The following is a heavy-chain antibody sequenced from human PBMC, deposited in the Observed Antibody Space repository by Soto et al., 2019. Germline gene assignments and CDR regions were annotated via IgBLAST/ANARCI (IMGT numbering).Heavy chain of an antibody. Sequence: PLGSLRLSCAAFGCTCSSYSMNWVRQAPGKGLEWVSSISSSSSYIYYADSVKGRFTISRDNAKNSLYLQMNSLRAEDTAVYYCARAVWTQQATWGQGTLVTVSS. D-gene: IGHD3-16*01. CDR3: ARAVWTQQAT. V-gene: IGHV3-21*01. J-gene: IGHJ5*02. CDR1: GCTCSSYS. CDR2: ISSSSSYI.